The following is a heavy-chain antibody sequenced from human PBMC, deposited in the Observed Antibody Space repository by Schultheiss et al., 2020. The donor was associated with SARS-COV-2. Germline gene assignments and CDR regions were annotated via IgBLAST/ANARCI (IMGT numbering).Heavy chain of an antibody. CDR2: ISYDGSNK. D-gene: IGHD3-3*01. V-gene: IGHV3-30*12. CDR3: ARGFWSGQLYYGMDV. Sequence: GGSLRLSCAASGFTFSSYGMHWVRQAPGKGLEWVAVISYDGSNKYYADSVKGRFTISRDNSKNTLYLQMNSLRAEDTAVYYCARGFWSGQLYYGMDVWGQGTTVTVSS. CDR1: GFTFSSYG. J-gene: IGHJ6*02.